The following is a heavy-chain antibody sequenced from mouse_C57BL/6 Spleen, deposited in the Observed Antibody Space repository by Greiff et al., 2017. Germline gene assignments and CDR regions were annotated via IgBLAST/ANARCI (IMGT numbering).Heavy chain of an antibody. CDR3: ARLYGYDGYYFDD. J-gene: IGHJ2*01. Sequence: EVQLVESGGDLVKPGGSLNLSCAASGFTFSSYGMSWVRQSPDKRLEWVATISSGGSSSYYPDSVKGRFTISRNNAKNTLYRQMSILKSEDTAMYFCARLYGYDGYYFDDWGQGTTLTVSS. CDR2: ISSGGSSS. CDR1: GFTFSSYG. D-gene: IGHD2-2*01. V-gene: IGHV5-6*01.